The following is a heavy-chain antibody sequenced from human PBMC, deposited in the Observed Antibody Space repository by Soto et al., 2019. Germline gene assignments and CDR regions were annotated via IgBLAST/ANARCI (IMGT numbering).Heavy chain of an antibody. CDR1: GFTFDDYA. CDR3: AKDVGSNLERRHSFGAFDF. D-gene: IGHD1-1*01. Sequence: GGSLRLSCAASGFTFDDYAMHWVRQAPGKGLEWVSLISGDGVSTYYADSVKGRFTISRDNSKNSLYLQMNSLRYQDPGLYYSAKDVGSNLERRHSFGAFDFWGQGTLVTVSS. V-gene: IGHV3-43*02. J-gene: IGHJ4*02. CDR2: ISGDGVST.